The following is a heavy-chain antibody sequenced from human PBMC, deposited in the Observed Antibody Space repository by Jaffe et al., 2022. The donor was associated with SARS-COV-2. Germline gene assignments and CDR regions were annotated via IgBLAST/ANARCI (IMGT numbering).Heavy chain of an antibody. CDR2: IKQDGSEK. J-gene: IGHJ3*02. V-gene: IGHV3-7*01. CDR3: ARERGGFCSSTSCLYMGGDAFDI. CDR1: GFTFSSYW. D-gene: IGHD2-2*01. Sequence: EVQLVESGGGLVQPGGSLRLSCAASGFTFSSYWMSWVRQAPGKGLEWVANIKQDGSEKYYVDSVKGRFTISRDNAKNSLYLQMNSLRAEDTAVYYCARERGGFCSSTSCLYMGGDAFDIWGQGTMVTVSS.